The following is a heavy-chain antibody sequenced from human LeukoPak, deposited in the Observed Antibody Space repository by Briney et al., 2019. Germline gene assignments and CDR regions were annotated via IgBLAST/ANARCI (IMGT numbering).Heavy chain of an antibody. D-gene: IGHD3-22*01. CDR2: ISSSSSYI. V-gene: IGHV3-21*01. CDR1: GFTFSSYS. CDR3: ARDYYDSSGIYYFDY. Sequence: GGSLRLSCAASGFTFSSYSMNWVRQAPGKGLEWVSSISSSSSYIYYADSVKGRFTISRDNAKSSLYLQMNSLRAEDTAVYYCARDYYDSSGIYYFDYWGQGTLVTVSS. J-gene: IGHJ4*02.